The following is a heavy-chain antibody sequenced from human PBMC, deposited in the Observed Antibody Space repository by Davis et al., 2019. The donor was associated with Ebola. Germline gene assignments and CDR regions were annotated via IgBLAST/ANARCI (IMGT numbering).Heavy chain of an antibody. CDR3: ARIRSGYYWYFDL. CDR2: INPNSGGT. CDR1: GYTFTGYY. J-gene: IGHJ2*01. D-gene: IGHD3-3*01. Sequence: ASVKVSCKASGYTFTGYYMHWVRQAPGQGLEWMGWINPNSGGTNYAQKFQGRVTMNRDTSISTAYMELSRLRSDDTAVYYCARIRSGYYWYFDLWGRGTLVTVSS. V-gene: IGHV1-2*02.